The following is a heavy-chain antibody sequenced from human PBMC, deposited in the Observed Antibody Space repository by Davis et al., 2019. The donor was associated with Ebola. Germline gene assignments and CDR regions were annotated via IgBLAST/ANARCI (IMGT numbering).Heavy chain of an antibody. J-gene: IGHJ4*02. D-gene: IGHD3-10*01. CDR1: DGSFTGYF. CDR3: ARGMAGSGSLYYFDF. V-gene: IGHV4-34*01. Sequence: PGGSLRLSCGVFDGSFTGYFWNWIRQSPGKGLEWIAEINHNGDINYNPSLQSRVTLSVDTAKNHFSLKLASVTAADRAVYFCARGMAGSGSLYYFDFWGQGTLVAVSS. CDR2: INHNGDI.